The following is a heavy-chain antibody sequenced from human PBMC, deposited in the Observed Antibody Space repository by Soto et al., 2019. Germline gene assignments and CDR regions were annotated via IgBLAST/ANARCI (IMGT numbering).Heavy chain of an antibody. D-gene: IGHD3-16*01. CDR2: IYYSERTSYNSGST. J-gene: IGHJ5*02. CDR1: GDSMTSSSYY. Sequence: TSETLSLTCTVSGDSMTSSSYYWGWIRQPPGKGLEWIGSIYYSERTSYNSGSTYYSPSLKSRVTISGDTSKSQFSLKLTSVTAADTAVYYCARFIPDHWGTFQWFDLWGHGTLVTVSS. V-gene: IGHV4-39*01. CDR3: ARFIPDHWGTFQWFDL.